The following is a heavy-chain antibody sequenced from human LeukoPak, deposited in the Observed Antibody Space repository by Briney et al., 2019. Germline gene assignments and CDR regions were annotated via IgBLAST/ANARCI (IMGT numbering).Heavy chain of an antibody. Sequence: ASVKVSCKASGYTFTSYGTSWVRQAPGQGLEWMGWISAYNGNTNYAQKLQGRVTMTTDTSTSTAYMELRSLRSDDTAVYYCARHRNSGWSQRGAFDIWGQGTMVTVS. V-gene: IGHV1-18*01. CDR1: GYTFTSYG. D-gene: IGHD6-19*01. CDR2: ISAYNGNT. CDR3: ARHRNSGWSQRGAFDI. J-gene: IGHJ3*02.